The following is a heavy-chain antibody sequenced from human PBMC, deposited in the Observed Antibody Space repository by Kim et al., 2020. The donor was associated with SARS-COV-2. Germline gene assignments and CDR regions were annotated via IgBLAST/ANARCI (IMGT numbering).Heavy chain of an antibody. V-gene: IGHV3-30*04. J-gene: IGHJ1*01. CDR2: ISYDGSNK. CDR1: GFTFSSYA. Sequence: GGSLRLSCAASGFTFSSYAMHWVRQAPGKGLEWVAVISYDGSNKYYADSVKGRFTISRDNSKNTLYLQMNSLRAEDTAVYYCARAYCGGDCYLVYFQHWGRGTLVTVSS. CDR3: ARAYCGGDCYLVYFQH. D-gene: IGHD2-21*02.